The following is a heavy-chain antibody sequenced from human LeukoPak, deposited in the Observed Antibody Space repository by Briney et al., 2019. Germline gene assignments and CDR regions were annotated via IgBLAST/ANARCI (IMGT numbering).Heavy chain of an antibody. CDR1: GFTVSSNY. CDR3: AREDASGLDY. J-gene: IGHJ4*02. D-gene: IGHD5-12*01. V-gene: IGHV3-53*01. Sequence: PGGSLRLSCAASGFTVSSNYMSWVRQAPGKGLQWVSVIYSGGSTYYADSVKGRFTISRDNAKNSLYLQMNSLRAEDTAVYYCAREDASGLDYWGQGTLVIVSS. CDR2: IYSGGST.